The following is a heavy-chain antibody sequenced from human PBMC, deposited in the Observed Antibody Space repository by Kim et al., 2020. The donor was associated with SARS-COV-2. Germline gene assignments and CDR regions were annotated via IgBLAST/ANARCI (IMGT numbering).Heavy chain of an antibody. J-gene: IGHJ4*02. CDR2: IYHSGST. Sequence: SETLSLTCTVSGYSISSGYYWGWIRQPPGKGLEWIGSIYHSGSTYYNPSLKSRVTISVDTSKNQFSLKLSSVTAADTAVYYCARDPQRRDGYKGDYWGQGTLVTISS. CDR3: ARDPQRRDGYKGDY. D-gene: IGHD5-12*01. V-gene: IGHV4-38-2*02. CDR1: GYSISSGYY.